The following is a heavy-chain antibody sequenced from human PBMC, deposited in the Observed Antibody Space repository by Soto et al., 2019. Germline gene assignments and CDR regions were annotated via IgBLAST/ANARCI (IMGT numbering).Heavy chain of an antibody. CDR3: TKSQQLVRYYYYGMDV. CDR1: GFTFSSYA. Sequence: GGSLRLSCAASGFTFSSYAMCWVRPAPGKGLEWVSAISGSGGSTYYADYVKGRFTITRDNSKNTLYLQMNSLRAEDTAVYYCTKSQQLVRYYYYGMDVWGQGTTVTVSS. D-gene: IGHD6-13*01. CDR2: ISGSGGST. V-gene: IGHV3-23*01. J-gene: IGHJ6*02.